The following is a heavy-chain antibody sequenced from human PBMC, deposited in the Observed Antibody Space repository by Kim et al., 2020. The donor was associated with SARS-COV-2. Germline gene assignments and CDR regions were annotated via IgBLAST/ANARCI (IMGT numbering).Heavy chain of an antibody. V-gene: IGHV3-49*04. CDR3: TRAPEARGSGKGSRYYYYYYMDV. D-gene: IGHD3-10*01. CDR1: GFTFGDYA. J-gene: IGHJ6*03. CDR2: IRSKAYGGTT. Sequence: GGSLRLSCTASGFTFGDYAMSWVRQAPGKGLEWVGFIRSKAYGGTTEYAASVKGRFTISRDDSKSIAYLQMNSLKTEDTAVYYCTRAPEARGSGKGSRYYYYYYMDVWGKGTTVTVSS.